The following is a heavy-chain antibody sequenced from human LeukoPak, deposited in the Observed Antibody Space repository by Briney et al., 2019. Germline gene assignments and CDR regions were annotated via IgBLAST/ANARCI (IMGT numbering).Heavy chain of an antibody. CDR1: GGSVSTYY. D-gene: IGHD3-22*01. Sequence: SETLSLTCTVSGGSVSTYYWSWIRQPPGKGLEWIGYIYYTGGTSYSPSLNSRATISVDTSKNQISLKLNSVTAADTAVYYCARGGIVLANTGAFDIWGQGTMVPVSS. V-gene: IGHV4-59*02. CDR3: ARGGIVLANTGAFDI. J-gene: IGHJ3*02. CDR2: IYYTGGT.